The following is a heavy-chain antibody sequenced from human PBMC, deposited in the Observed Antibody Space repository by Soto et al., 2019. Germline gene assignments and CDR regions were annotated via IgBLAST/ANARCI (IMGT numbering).Heavy chain of an antibody. CDR1: GYTFTSYG. V-gene: IGHV1-18*01. Sequence: ASVKVSCKASGYTFTSYGISWVRQAPGQGLEWMGWISAYNGNTNYAQKLQGRVTMTTDTSTSTAYMELRSLRSDDTAVYYCARAEYSSSSGFGNYWGQGTLVTVSS. CDR2: ISAYNGNT. J-gene: IGHJ4*02. CDR3: ARAEYSSSSGFGNY. D-gene: IGHD6-6*01.